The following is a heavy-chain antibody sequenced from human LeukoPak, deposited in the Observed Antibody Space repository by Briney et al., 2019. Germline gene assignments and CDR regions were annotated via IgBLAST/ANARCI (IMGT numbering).Heavy chain of an antibody. CDR2: ISYDGRNK. J-gene: IGHJ4*02. Sequence: PGGSLRLSCAASGFTFSDYAIHWVRQAPGKGLEWVTVISYDGRNKYYSDSVKGRFAISRDNSKNTLFLQMSSLRAEDTAVYYCARGGSITALPPSIFYWGQGNLVTVSS. V-gene: IGHV3-30*09. D-gene: IGHD6-6*01. CDR1: GFTFSDYA. CDR3: ARGGSITALPPSIFY.